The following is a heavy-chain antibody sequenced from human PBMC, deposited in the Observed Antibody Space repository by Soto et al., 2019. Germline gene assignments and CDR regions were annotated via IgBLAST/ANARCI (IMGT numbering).Heavy chain of an antibody. CDR3: AKGYGQLVCTTLDV. J-gene: IGHJ6*02. Sequence: PSGTLSLTCAVYRGSFSGYYWTWILQTPGKGLEWIWEIYHHGTTNHNTSIKSRVTISVDTSKTQFTLKLWSVTSEDTAVYYCAKGYGQLVCTTLDVWGQRTTVTVSS. CDR2: IYHHGTT. D-gene: IGHD6-6*01. V-gene: IGHV4-34*01. CDR1: RGSFSGYY.